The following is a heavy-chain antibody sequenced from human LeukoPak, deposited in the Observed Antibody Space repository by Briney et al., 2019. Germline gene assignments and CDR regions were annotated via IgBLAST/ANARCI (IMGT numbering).Heavy chain of an antibody. V-gene: IGHV4-30-2*01. CDR1: GGSISSGGYY. Sequence: SETLSLTCTVSGGSISSGGYYWSWIRQPPGKGLEWIGYIYHSGSTYYNPSLKSRVTISVDRSKNQFSLKLSSVTAADTAVYYCARGVEWRITERWFDPWGQGTLVTVSS. J-gene: IGHJ5*02. CDR2: IYHSGST. CDR3: ARGVEWRITERWFDP. D-gene: IGHD3-3*01.